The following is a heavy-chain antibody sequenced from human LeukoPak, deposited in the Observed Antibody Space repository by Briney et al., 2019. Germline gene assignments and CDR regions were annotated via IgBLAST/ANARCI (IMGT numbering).Heavy chain of an antibody. CDR1: GGTLSSYT. CDR2: IIPILGIA. Sequence: ASVKVSCKASGGTLSSYTISWVRQAPGQGLEWMGRIIPILGIANYAQKFQGRVTITADKSTSTAYMELSSLRSEDTAVYYCARDEQAGSGWYFDPWGQGTLVTVSS. J-gene: IGHJ5*02. D-gene: IGHD6-19*01. V-gene: IGHV1-69*04. CDR3: ARDEQAGSGWYFDP.